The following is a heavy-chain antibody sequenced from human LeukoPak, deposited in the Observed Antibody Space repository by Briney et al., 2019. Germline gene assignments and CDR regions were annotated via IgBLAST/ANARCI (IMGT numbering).Heavy chain of an antibody. V-gene: IGHV1-2*02. CDR3: ARDLASAYDSSGVAFDI. D-gene: IGHD3-22*01. J-gene: IGHJ3*02. CDR1: GDTFTGNY. CDR2: INPNGDDT. Sequence: GASVKVSCKAAGDTFTGNYMHWVRQAPGQGLEWMGWINPNGDDTKYAQRFQGRVTMTRDTSISTAYMELSRLRSDDTAVYYCARDLASAYDSSGVAFDIWGQGTMVTVSS.